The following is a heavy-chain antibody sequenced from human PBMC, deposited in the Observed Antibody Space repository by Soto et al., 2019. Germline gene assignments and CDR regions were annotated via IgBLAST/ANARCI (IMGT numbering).Heavy chain of an antibody. D-gene: IGHD6-13*01. Sequence: PSETLSLTCAISVYGVSSNSVTWNWVSQSPSRGLEWLGRTYYRSKWHNDYAVSVRSRITINPDTSENQFSLHLSSVTPEGTAVYFCPCSSNSNAFDIWGQGTMVTVSS. J-gene: IGHJ3*02. CDR1: VYGVSSNSVT. CDR2: TYYRSKWHN. V-gene: IGHV6-1*01. CDR3: PCSSNSNAFDI.